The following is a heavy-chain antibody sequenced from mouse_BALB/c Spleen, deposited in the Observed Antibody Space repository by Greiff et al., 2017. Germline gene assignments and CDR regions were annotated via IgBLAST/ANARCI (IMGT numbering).Heavy chain of an antibody. J-gene: IGHJ1*01. CDR3: ARNGLLGYFDV. D-gene: IGHD2-3*01. CDR1: GYSITSDYA. Sequence: EVKLQESGPGLVKPSQSLSLTCTVTGYSITSDYAWNWIRQFPGNKLEWMGYISYSVSTSYNPSLKSRISITRDTSKNQFFLQLNSVTTEDTATYYCARNGLLGYFDVWGAGTTVTVSS. V-gene: IGHV3-2*02. CDR2: ISYSVST.